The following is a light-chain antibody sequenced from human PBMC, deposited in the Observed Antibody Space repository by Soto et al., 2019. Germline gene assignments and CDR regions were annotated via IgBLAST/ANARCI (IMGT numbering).Light chain of an antibody. CDR3: QQYDSSIT. J-gene: IGKJ5*01. CDR1: QCVSSY. CDR2: DAS. Sequence: EIVLTQSPATLSLSPGERATLSCRASQCVSSYLAWYQQKPGQAPRLLIYDASNRATGIPARFSGSGSGTDFTLTISRLEPEDFAVYYCQQYDSSITFGQGTRLEIK. V-gene: IGKV3-20*01.